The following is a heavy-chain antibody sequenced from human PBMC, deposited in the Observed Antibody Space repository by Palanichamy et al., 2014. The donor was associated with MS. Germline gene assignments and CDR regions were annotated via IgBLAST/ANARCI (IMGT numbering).Heavy chain of an antibody. J-gene: IGHJ4*02. V-gene: IGHV3-21*01. Sequence: GKGLEWVSSISKSSTYIYSADSVKGRFTISRDNAKNSLYLQMNTLRAEDTAVYYCARDPVITLFGMVQGYFDFWGQGTLVTVSS. CDR3: ARDPVITLFGMVQGYFDF. CDR2: ISKSSTYI. D-gene: IGHD3-3*01.